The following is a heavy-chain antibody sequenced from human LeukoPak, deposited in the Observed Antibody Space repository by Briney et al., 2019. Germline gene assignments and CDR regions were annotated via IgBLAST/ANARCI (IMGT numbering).Heavy chain of an antibody. J-gene: IGHJ4*02. Sequence: SETLPITCAVYGGSFSGYYWSWIRQPPGKGLEWIGEINHSGSTNYNPSLRSRVTISVDTSKNQFSLKLSSVTAADTAVYYCASETRRDGYNSFDYWGQGTLVTVSS. D-gene: IGHD5-24*01. CDR1: GGSFSGYY. CDR2: INHSGST. V-gene: IGHV4-34*01. CDR3: ASETRRDGYNSFDY.